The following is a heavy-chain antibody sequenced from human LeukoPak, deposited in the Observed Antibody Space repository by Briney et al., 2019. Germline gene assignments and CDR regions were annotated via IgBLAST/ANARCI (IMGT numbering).Heavy chain of an antibody. Sequence: SQTLSLTCAISGDSVSSNSAAWNWIRQSPSRGLEWLGRTYYRSKWSNNYAVSVKSRIIINSDTSKNQFALHLNSVTPEDTAVYYCARGSNDYRDYSFDYWGQGTLVTVSS. J-gene: IGHJ4*02. CDR1: GDSVSSNSAA. D-gene: IGHD4-17*01. CDR2: TYYRSKWSN. V-gene: IGHV6-1*01. CDR3: ARGSNDYRDYSFDY.